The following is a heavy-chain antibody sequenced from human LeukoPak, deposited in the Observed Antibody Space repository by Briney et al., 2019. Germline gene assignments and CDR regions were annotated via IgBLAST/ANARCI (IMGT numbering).Heavy chain of an antibody. Sequence: SETLSLTCTVSGGSISSYYWSWIRQPAGNGLEWIGRIYSSGSTNYNPSLKSRVTMSVDTSKNQFSLKLSSVTAADTAVYYCARELGYCSSSSCYNDDYFDYWGQGTLVTVSS. D-gene: IGHD2-2*02. CDR2: IYSSGST. CDR3: ARELGYCSSSSCYNDDYFDY. CDR1: GGSISSYY. J-gene: IGHJ4*02. V-gene: IGHV4-4*07.